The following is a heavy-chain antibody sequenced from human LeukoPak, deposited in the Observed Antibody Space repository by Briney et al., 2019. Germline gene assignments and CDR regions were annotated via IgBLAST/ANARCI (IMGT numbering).Heavy chain of an antibody. CDR1: GFAFDAHA. V-gene: IGHV3-43*02. Sequence: GGSLRLSCAASGFAFDAHAMNWVRQAPGKPLEWVSLISGDGGTTHYADSVRGRFTISRDNSRNSLYLQMKSLTTEDTALYYCAKRSGSPHNFDHWGRGTLVTVSS. CDR2: ISGDGGTT. D-gene: IGHD1-14*01. CDR3: AKRSGSPHNFDH. J-gene: IGHJ4*02.